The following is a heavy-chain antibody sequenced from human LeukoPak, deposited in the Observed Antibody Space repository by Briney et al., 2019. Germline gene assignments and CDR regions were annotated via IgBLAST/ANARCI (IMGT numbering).Heavy chain of an antibody. V-gene: IGHV4-4*07. CDR1: GGSISSYY. CDR2: IYTSGST. Sequence: SETLSLTCTVSGGSISSYYWSWIRQPAGKGLEWIGRIYTSGSTNYNPSLKSRVTISVDKSKNRFSLKLSSVTAADTAVYYCARSIAVAGPFDYWGQGTLVTVSS. CDR3: ARSIAVAGPFDY. J-gene: IGHJ4*02. D-gene: IGHD6-19*01.